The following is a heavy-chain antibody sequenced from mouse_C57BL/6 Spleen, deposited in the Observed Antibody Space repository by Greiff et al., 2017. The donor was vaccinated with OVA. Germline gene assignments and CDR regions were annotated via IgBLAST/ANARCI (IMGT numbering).Heavy chain of an antibody. CDR3: AGNWEGGD. D-gene: IGHD4-1*01. CDR1: GYTFTDYY. J-gene: IGHJ2*01. Sequence: QVQLQQSGAELVRPGASVKLSCKASGYTFTDYYINWVKQRPGQGLEWIARIYPGSGNTYYNEKFKGKATLTAEKSSSTAYMQLSSLTSEDSAVYFCAGNWEGGDWGQGTTLTVSS. CDR2: IYPGSGNT. V-gene: IGHV1-76*01.